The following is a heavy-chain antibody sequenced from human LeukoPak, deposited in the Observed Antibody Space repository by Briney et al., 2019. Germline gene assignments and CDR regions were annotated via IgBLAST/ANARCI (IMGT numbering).Heavy chain of an antibody. V-gene: IGHV3-30-3*01. J-gene: IGHJ4*02. CDR1: GFTFSNYS. CDR2: ISYDGSKK. Sequence: GGSLRLSCAASGFTFSNYSMHWVRQAPGKGLEWVAVISYDGSKKYHADSVQGRFTISRDNSKNTLYLQMNSLRAEDTAVYYCARDSALYYDSSGEFDYWGQGTLVTVSS. CDR3: ARDSALYYDSSGEFDY. D-gene: IGHD3-22*01.